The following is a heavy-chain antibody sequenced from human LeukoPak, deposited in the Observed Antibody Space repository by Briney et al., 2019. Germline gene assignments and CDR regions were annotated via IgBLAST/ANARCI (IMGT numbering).Heavy chain of an antibody. J-gene: IGHJ4*02. D-gene: IGHD3-3*01. V-gene: IGHV3-11*04. Sequence: GGSLRLSCAASGFTFSDYYMSWIRQAPGKGLEWVSYISSSGSTIYYADSVKGRFTISRDNAKNSLYLQMNSLRAEDTAVYYCARSHYDFWSGYPPNFDYRGQGTLVTVSS. CDR1: GFTFSDYY. CDR2: ISSSGSTI. CDR3: ARSHYDFWSGYPPNFDY.